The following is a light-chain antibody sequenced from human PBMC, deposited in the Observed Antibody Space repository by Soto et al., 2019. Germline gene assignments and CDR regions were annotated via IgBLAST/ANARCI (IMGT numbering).Light chain of an antibody. CDR1: QSASTF. J-gene: IGKJ1*01. CDR3: KQYNRYAVT. CDR2: DAS. Sequence: DIQMTQSPSTLSASVGDRVTITCRASQSASTFLAWYQQKPGQAHKLLIYDASTLQSGVQSRFSASGSGTEFALTIRGLQPDDFAVYYCKQYNRYAVTFGQGTKVDIK. V-gene: IGKV1-5*01.